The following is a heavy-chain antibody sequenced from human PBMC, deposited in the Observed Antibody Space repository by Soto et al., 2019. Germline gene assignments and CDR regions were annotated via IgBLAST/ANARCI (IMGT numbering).Heavy chain of an antibody. CDR3: ARVESGGRIARATRFDP. Sequence: ASVKVSCKASGGTFSSYAISWVRQAPGQGLEWMGGIIPIFGTANYAQKFQGRVTITADESTSTAYMELSSLRSEDTAVYYCARVESGGRIARATRFDPWGQGTLVTGSS. V-gene: IGHV1-69*13. CDR1: GGTFSSYA. J-gene: IGHJ5*02. D-gene: IGHD2-15*01. CDR2: IIPIFGTA.